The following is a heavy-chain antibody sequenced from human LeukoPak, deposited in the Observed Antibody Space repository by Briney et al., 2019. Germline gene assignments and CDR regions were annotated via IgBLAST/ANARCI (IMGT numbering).Heavy chain of an antibody. CDR1: GFTFSSYA. D-gene: IGHD3-3*01. Sequence: GGSLRLSCAASGFTFSSYAMIWVRQAPGKGLKWVSAISGSGGSTYYADSVKGRFTISRDNSKNTLYLQMNSLRAEDTAVYYCARSPYYDFWSGYSNWFDPWGQGTLVTVSS. CDR3: ARSPYYDFWSGYSNWFDP. J-gene: IGHJ5*02. V-gene: IGHV3-23*01. CDR2: ISGSGGST.